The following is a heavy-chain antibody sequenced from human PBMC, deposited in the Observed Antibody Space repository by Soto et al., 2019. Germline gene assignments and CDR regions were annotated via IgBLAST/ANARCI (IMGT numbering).Heavy chain of an antibody. J-gene: IGHJ4*02. D-gene: IGHD1-1*01. CDR3: ARQAVPFKLTATSPEY. Sequence: GESLKISCKGSGYSFANYWIDWVRQMPGKGLEWMGSYYPDYSDTKYNPSFQGHVSFSADKSIDTAFLQWSSLKASDTAVYYCARQAVPFKLTATSPEYWGQGTLVTVSS. V-gene: IGHV5-51*01. CDR2: YYPDYSDT. CDR1: GYSFANYW.